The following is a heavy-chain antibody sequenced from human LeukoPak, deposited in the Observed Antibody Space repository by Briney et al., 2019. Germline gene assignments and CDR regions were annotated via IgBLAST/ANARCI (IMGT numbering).Heavy chain of an antibody. CDR2: INHSGST. CDR3: ARWNYDFWSGYYSFDY. CDR1: GGSFSGYY. Sequence: SATLSLICAVYGGSFSGYYWSWIRQPPGKGLEWIGEINHSGSTNYNPSLKSRVTISVDTSKNQFSLKLSSVTAADTAVYYCARWNYDFWSGYYSFDYWGQGTLVTVSS. J-gene: IGHJ4*02. V-gene: IGHV4-34*01. D-gene: IGHD3-3*01.